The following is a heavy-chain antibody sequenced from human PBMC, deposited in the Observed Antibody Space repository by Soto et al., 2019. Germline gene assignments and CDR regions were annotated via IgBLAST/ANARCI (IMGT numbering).Heavy chain of an antibody. V-gene: IGHV2-5*01. CDR1: GFSLSTSGEG. Sequence: ESGPTLVNPTQTLTLTCTFSGFSLSTSGEGVGWIRQPPGKALEWLALIYWNDDKRYSPSLKSRLTITKDTSKNQVVLTMTNMDPVDTATYYCAHIAIWDCGGDCYSEYFQHWGQGTLVTVSS. CDR3: AHIAIWDCGGDCYSEYFQH. CDR2: IYWNDDK. D-gene: IGHD2-21*02. J-gene: IGHJ1*01.